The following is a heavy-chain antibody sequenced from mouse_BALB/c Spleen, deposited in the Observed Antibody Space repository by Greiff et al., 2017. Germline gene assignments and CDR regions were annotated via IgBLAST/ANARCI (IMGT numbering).Heavy chain of an antibody. CDR2: ISSGGSYT. CDR1: GFTFSSYG. Sequence: EVQGVESGGDLVKPGGSLKLSCAASGFTFSSYGMSWVRQTPDKRLEWVATISSGGSYTYYPDSVKGRFTISRDNAKNTLYLQMSSLKSEDTAMYYCARGWGSYYAMDYWGQGTSVTVSS. V-gene: IGHV5-6*01. CDR3: ARGWGSYYAMDY. D-gene: IGHD3-3*01. J-gene: IGHJ4*01.